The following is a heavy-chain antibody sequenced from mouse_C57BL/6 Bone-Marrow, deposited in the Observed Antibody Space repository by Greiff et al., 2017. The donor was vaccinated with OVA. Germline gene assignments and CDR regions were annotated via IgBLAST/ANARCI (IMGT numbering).Heavy chain of an antibody. CDR1: GFNIKDDY. V-gene: IGHV14-4*01. Sequence: VQLKQSGAELVRPGASVKLSCTASGFNIKDDYMHWVKQRPEQGLEWIGWIDPENGDTEYASKFQGKATITADTSSNTAYLQLSSLTSEDTAVYYCTNWDGAWFAYWGQGTLVTVSA. D-gene: IGHD4-1*01. CDR3: TNWDGAWFAY. CDR2: IDPENGDT. J-gene: IGHJ3*01.